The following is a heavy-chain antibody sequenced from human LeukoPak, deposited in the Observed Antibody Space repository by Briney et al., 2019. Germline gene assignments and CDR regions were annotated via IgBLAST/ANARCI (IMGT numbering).Heavy chain of an antibody. Sequence: ASVKVSCKASGYTFTSYYMHWVRQAPGQGLEWMGIINPSGGSTSYAQKFQGRVTMTRDTSTSTVYMELSSLRSEDTAVYYCAGALGGATRHYYYYYYMDVWGKGTTVTVSS. D-gene: IGHD1-26*01. J-gene: IGHJ6*03. CDR1: GYTFTSYY. CDR2: INPSGGST. V-gene: IGHV1-46*01. CDR3: AGALGGATRHYYYYYYMDV.